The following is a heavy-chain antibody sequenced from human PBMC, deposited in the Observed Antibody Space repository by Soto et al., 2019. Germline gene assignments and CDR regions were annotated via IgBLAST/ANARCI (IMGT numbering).Heavy chain of an antibody. V-gene: IGHV3-23*01. CDR2: FDGSVGHT. D-gene: IGHD6-19*01. Sequence: GGSLRLSCAASGFSFSSYAVSWVRQAPGKGLEWVSVFDGSVGHTYYTNSVKGRFTISNDNSKNTLFLQMNSLKAEDTAVYFCAKPLQYDSAWPLHYWGQGTLVTVSS. CDR1: GFSFSSYA. J-gene: IGHJ4*02. CDR3: AKPLQYDSAWPLHY.